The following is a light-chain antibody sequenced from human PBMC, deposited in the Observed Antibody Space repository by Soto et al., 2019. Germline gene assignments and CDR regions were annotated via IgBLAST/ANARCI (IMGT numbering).Light chain of an antibody. V-gene: IGLV1-44*01. J-gene: IGLJ1*01. CDR1: SSNIGSNT. Sequence: QSALTQPPSASGTPGQRVTISCSGSSSNIGSNTVNWYQQLPGTPPKLLIYSNSQRPSGVPDRFSGSKSGTSASLAISGLQSEDEADYYCAAWDDSLNGYVFGTGTKLTVL. CDR3: AAWDDSLNGYV. CDR2: SNS.